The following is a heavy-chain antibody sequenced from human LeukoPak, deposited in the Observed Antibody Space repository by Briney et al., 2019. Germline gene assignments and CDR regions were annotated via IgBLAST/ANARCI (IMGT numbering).Heavy chain of an antibody. CDR1: GYTFTNFG. CDR3: ARAAKKGLSAYYYYGMDV. CDR2: IIPIFGTA. J-gene: IGHJ6*02. D-gene: IGHD2-2*01. V-gene: IGHV1-69*13. Sequence: ASVKVSCKASGYTFTNFGISWVRQAPGQGLEWMGGIIPIFGTANYAQKFQGRVTITADESTSTAYMELSSLRSEDTAVYYCARAAKKGLSAYYYYGMDVWGQGTTVTVSS.